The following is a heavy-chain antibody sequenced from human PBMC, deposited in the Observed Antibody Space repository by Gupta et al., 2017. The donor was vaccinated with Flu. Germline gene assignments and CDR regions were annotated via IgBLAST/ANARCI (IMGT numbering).Heavy chain of an antibody. CDR3: TTGDSPGGWFPPHLGSDS. D-gene: IGHD6-19*01. CDR2: IKSGTDGATT. Sequence: EVQLVESGGGLVKPGGSLIISCTASGFVLLDEWMNWVRQVPGKGLEWVGRIKSGTDGATTDYAAHLKGRVTISRDDSKNTIFLHLSSLKTEDTGVYHCTTGDSPGGWFPPHLGSDSWGQGTLVTVSS. V-gene: IGHV3-15*01. CDR1: GFVLLDEW. J-gene: IGHJ4*02.